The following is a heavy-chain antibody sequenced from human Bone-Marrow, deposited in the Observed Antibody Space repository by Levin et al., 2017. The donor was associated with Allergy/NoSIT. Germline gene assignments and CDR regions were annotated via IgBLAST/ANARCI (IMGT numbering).Heavy chain of an antibody. Sequence: GESLKISCAASGFTFSTYSMNWVRQAPGKGLEWVSSISSRSNYKYYADSVKGRFTISRDNAENSLFLQITGLRVEDTAIYYWARDRTPVAGNALDHWGQGTLVTVSS. CDR2: ISSRSNYK. CDR1: GFTFSTYS. D-gene: IGHD6-19*01. CDR3: ARDRTPVAGNALDH. V-gene: IGHV3-21*01. J-gene: IGHJ4*02.